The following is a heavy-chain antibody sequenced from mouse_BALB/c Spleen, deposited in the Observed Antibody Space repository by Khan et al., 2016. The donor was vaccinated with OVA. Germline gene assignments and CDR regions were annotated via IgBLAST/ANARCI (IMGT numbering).Heavy chain of an antibody. Sequence: QVQLQQSGAELVRPGVSVKISCKASGYTFTDYAMHWVKQRHAKSLEWIGVISTNYGDADYNQKFQGKASMTVDKSSSTAYLELPRLTSEDSAIYYCARPAYDGYYDYWGQGTTFTVSS. D-gene: IGHD2-3*01. CDR3: ARPAYDGYYDY. V-gene: IGHV1S137*01. CDR1: GYTFTDYA. CDR2: ISTNYGDA. J-gene: IGHJ2*01.